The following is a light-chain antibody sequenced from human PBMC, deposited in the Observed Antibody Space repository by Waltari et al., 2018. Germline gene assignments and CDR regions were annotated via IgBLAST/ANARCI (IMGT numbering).Light chain of an antibody. CDR2: KNN. CDR3: VAWDNSLNGYV. CDR1: SSNIGRDN. J-gene: IGLJ1*01. V-gene: IGLV1-44*01. Sequence: QSVLTQPPSASGTPGPRVTISCSGSSSNIGRDNVYWYQQLPGTAPKLLIYKNNQRPSGVPDRFSGSKSGTSASLAISGLQSEDEADYYCVAWDNSLNGYVFGTGTKVTVL.